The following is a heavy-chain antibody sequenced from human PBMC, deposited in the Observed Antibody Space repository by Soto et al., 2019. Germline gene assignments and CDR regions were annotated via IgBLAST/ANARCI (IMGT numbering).Heavy chain of an antibody. CDR3: IQSRCGGDCLQSYASHYYYGMDV. CDR2: IYWDDDK. V-gene: IGHV2-5*02. CDR1: GFSLSTSGVG. J-gene: IGHJ6*02. D-gene: IGHD2-21*02. Sequence: QITLKESGPTLVKPTQTLTLTCTFSGFSLSTSGVGVGWIRQPPGKALEWLALIYWDDDKRYSPSLRSRLTIRKDNSKNQVLLAMTXMDPVDTATYYCIQSRCGGDCLQSYASHYYYGMDVWGQGTTVTVSS.